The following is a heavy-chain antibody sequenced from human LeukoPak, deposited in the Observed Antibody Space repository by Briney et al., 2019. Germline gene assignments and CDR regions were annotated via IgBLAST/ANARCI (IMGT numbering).Heavy chain of an antibody. CDR3: ARDSGGQQFDY. J-gene: IGHJ4*02. V-gene: IGHV4-4*07. CDR1: GGSISSYY. CDR2: IYTSGST. D-gene: IGHD6-13*01. Sequence: PSETLSLTCTVSGGSISSYYWSWVRQPAGKGLGWIGRIYTSGSTNYNPSLKSRVTMSVDTSKNQFSLKLSSVTAADTAVYYCARDSGGQQFDYWGQGTLVTVSS.